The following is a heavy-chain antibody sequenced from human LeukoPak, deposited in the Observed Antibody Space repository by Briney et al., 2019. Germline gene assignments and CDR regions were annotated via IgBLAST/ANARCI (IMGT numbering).Heavy chain of an antibody. CDR1: GGSISSSSYY. D-gene: IGHD3-3*01. Sequence: PSETLSFTCTVSGGSISSSSYYWGWIRQPPGKGLEWIGSIYYSGSTYYNPSLKSRVTISVDTSKNQFSLKLSSVTAADTAVYYCARVNYDFWTSSWYFDLWGRGTLVTVSS. CDR3: ARVNYDFWTSSWYFDL. J-gene: IGHJ2*01. CDR2: IYYSGST. V-gene: IGHV4-39*01.